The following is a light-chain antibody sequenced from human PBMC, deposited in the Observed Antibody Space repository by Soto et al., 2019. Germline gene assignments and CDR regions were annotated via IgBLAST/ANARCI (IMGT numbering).Light chain of an antibody. CDR1: SSNIGAGYD. J-gene: IGLJ1*01. V-gene: IGLV1-40*01. CDR3: QSYDRSLRTYV. CDR2: GNS. Sequence: QSVLTQPPSVSGAPGQRVTTSCSGSSSNIGAGYDVNWYRQLPGTAPKLLIYGNSDRPSGVPDRFSGSKSGTSASLAITGLQAEDEADYFCQSYDRSLRTYVFGTGTKSPS.